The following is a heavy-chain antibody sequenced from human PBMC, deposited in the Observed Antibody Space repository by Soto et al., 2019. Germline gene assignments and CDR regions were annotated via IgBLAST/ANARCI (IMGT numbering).Heavy chain of an antibody. CDR2: ISDDGSNK. J-gene: IGHJ4*02. CDR3: AKVRWRVITPPDY. D-gene: IGHD3-22*01. CDR1: GFIFTSYA. V-gene: IGHV3-30*18. Sequence: GGSLRLSCAASGFIFTSYAMHWVRQAPGKGLEWVAVISDDGSNKYYVDSVKGRFTISRDNSKNTLYLQMNSLRAEDTAVYYCAKVRWRVITPPDYWGQGTLVTVSS.